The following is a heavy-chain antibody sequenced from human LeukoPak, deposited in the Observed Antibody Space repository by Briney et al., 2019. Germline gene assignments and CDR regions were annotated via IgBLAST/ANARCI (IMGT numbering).Heavy chain of an antibody. J-gene: IGHJ5*02. D-gene: IGHD3-3*01. CDR3: ASLGGYDFWSGYYNGHRDWFDP. V-gene: IGHV4-34*01. CDR2: INHSGST. Sequence: PTETLSLTCAVYGGSFSGYYWSWIRQPPGKGLEWIGEINHSGSTNYNPSLKSRVTISVDTSKNQFSLKLSSVTAADTAVYYCASLGGYDFWSGYYNGHRDWFDPWGQGTLVTVSS. CDR1: GGSFSGYY.